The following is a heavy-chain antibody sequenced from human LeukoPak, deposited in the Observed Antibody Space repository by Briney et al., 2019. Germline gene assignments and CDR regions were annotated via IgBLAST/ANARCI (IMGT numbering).Heavy chain of an antibody. CDR2: IIPIFGTA. D-gene: IGHD1-1*01. J-gene: IGHJ5*02. V-gene: IGHV1-69*05. CDR3: AREGRLQNWFDP. CDR1: GGTFSSYA. Sequence: SVKVSCKASGGTFSSYAISWVRQAPGQGLEWMGGIIPIFGTANYAQKFQGRVTITTDESTSTAYMELSSLRSEDTAVYYCAREGRLQNWFDPWGQGTLVTVSS.